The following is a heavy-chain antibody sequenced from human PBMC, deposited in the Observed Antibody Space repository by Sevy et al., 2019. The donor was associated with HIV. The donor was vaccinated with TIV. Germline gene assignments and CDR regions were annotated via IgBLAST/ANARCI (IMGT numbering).Heavy chain of an antibody. CDR2: IYYSGST. V-gene: IGHV4-39*01. CDR3: AGPVVDTAMANFDY. CDR1: GGSISSSSYY. J-gene: IGHJ4*02. Sequence: SETLSLTCTVSGGSISSSSYYWGWIRQPPGKGLEWIGCIYYSGSTYYNPSLKSRVTISVDTSKNQFSLNLSSVTAADTAVYYCAGPVVDTAMANFDYWGQGTLVTVSS. D-gene: IGHD5-18*01.